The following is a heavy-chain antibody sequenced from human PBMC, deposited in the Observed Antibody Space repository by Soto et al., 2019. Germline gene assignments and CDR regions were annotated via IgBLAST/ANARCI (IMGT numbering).Heavy chain of an antibody. CDR2: ISYDGSNK. CDR3: AKDRYSNYVRGYYYGMDV. Sequence: SLRLSCAASGFTFSSYGMHWVRQAPGKGLEWVAVISYDGSNKYYADSVKGRFTISRDNSKNTLYLQMNSLRAEDTAVYYCAKDRYSNYVRGYYYGMDVWGQGTTVTVS. D-gene: IGHD4-4*01. CDR1: GFTFSSYG. V-gene: IGHV3-30*18. J-gene: IGHJ6*02.